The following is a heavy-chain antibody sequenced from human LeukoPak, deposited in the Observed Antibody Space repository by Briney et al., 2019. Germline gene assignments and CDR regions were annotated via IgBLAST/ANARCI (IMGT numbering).Heavy chain of an antibody. Sequence: PSETLSLTCTVSGGSISSSSYYWGWIRQPPGKGLEWIGNIYYSGSTYYNPSLKSRVTISVDTSKNQFSLKLSSVTAADTAVYYCAAYDTWGFDYWGQGTLVTVSS. CDR2: IYYSGST. D-gene: IGHD5-12*01. CDR1: GGSISSSSYY. CDR3: AAYDTWGFDY. J-gene: IGHJ4*02. V-gene: IGHV4-39*07.